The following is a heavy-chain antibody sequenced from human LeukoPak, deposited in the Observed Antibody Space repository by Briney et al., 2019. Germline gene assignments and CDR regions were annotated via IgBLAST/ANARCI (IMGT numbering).Heavy chain of an antibody. V-gene: IGHV4-38-2*02. J-gene: IGHJ5*02. CDR2: IYHSGST. CDR1: GYSISSGYY. CDR3: ARADYGDYLAYWFDP. Sequence: PSETLSLTCTVSGYSISSGYYWGWIRQPPGKGLEWIGSIYHSGSTYYNPSLKSRVTISVDTSKNQFSLKLSSVTAADTAAYYCARADYGDYLAYWFDPWGQGTLVTVSS. D-gene: IGHD4-17*01.